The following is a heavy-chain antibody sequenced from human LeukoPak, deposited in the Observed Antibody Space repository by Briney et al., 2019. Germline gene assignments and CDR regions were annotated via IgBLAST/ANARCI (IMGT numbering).Heavy chain of an antibody. V-gene: IGHV4-39*01. Sequence: PSETLSLTCTVSGGSISSSSYYWGWIRQPPGKGLEWIGSIYYSGSTYYNPSLKSRVTISVDTSKNQFSLKLSSVTAAETAVYYCARQLYYGSGSYLYAFDIWGQATMVTVSS. J-gene: IGHJ3*02. CDR1: GGSISSSSYY. D-gene: IGHD3-10*01. CDR3: ARQLYYGSGSYLYAFDI. CDR2: IYYSGST.